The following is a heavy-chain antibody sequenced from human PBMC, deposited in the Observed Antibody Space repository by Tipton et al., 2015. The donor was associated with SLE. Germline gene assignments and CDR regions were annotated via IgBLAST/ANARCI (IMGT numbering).Heavy chain of an antibody. Sequence: TLSLTCNVSGGSISSSSYYWGWIRQPPGKGLEWIGSIYYSGRTYYNPSLKSRVTISVDTSKNQFSLKLSSVTAADTAVYYCARARGGGPTVILDAFDIWGQGTMVTVSS. CDR1: GGSISSSSYY. CDR3: ARARGGGPTVILDAFDI. D-gene: IGHD4-17*01. J-gene: IGHJ3*02. CDR2: IYYSGRT. V-gene: IGHV4-39*07.